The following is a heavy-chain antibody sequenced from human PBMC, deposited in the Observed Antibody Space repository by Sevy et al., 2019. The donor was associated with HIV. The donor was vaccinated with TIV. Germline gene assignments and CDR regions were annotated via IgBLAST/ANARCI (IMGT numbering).Heavy chain of an antibody. J-gene: IGHJ6*02. D-gene: IGHD5-18*01. CDR1: GGSVSSGSYY. Sequence: SETLSLTCTVSGGSVSSGSYYWSWIRQPPGKGLEWIGYIYYSGSTNYNPSLQSRVTISVDTSKNQFSLKLSSVTAADTAVYYCARADTAMGSYYGMDVWGQGTTVTVSS. CDR3: ARADTAMGSYYGMDV. CDR2: IYYSGST. V-gene: IGHV4-61*01.